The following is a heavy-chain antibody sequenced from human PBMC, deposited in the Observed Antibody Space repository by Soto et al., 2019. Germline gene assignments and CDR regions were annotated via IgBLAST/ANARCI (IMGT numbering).Heavy chain of an antibody. CDR2: IYYSGST. Sequence: KTSETLSLTCTVSGGSISSGDYYWSWIRQPPGKGLEWIGYIYYSGSTYYNPSLKSRVTISVDTSKNQFSLKLSSVTAADTAVYYCARAGGGFVVVVAATRAHHNWFDPRGQGTLVTVSS. CDR3: ARAGGGFVVVVAATRAHHNWFDP. V-gene: IGHV4-30-4*01. CDR1: GGSISSGDYY. D-gene: IGHD2-15*01. J-gene: IGHJ5*02.